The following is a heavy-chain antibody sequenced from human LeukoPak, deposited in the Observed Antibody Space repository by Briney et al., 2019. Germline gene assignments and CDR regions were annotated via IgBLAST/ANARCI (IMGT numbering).Heavy chain of an antibody. V-gene: IGHV3-11*01. Sequence: GGSLRLSCAASGFTLSDFWMSWVRQAPGQGLEWVSYISSSGSTVYYADSVKGRFTISRDNAKNSLYLQMNSLRAEDTAVYYCARGLEGYYDILTGPEDYWGQGTLVTVSS. CDR1: GFTLSDFW. CDR2: ISSSGSTV. CDR3: ARGLEGYYDILTGPEDY. D-gene: IGHD3-9*01. J-gene: IGHJ4*02.